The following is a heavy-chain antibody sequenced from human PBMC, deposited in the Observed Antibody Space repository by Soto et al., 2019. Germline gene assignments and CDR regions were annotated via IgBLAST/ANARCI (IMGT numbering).Heavy chain of an antibody. CDR3: ARDEKGDYYGSGSYYGHYYYYYMDV. Sequence: GGSLSLSCAASGFTFSSYWMSWVRQAPGKGLEWVANIKQDGSEKYYVDSVKCRLTISRDNAKNSLYLQMNSLRAEDTAVYYCARDEKGDYYGSGSYYGHYYYYYMDVWGKGTTVTVSS. V-gene: IGHV3-7*01. CDR2: IKQDGSEK. CDR1: GFTFSSYW. D-gene: IGHD3-10*01. J-gene: IGHJ6*03.